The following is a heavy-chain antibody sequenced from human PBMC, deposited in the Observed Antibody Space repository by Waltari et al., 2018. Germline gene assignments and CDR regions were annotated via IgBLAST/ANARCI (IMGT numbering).Heavy chain of an antibody. Sequence: LLESGGGLVQPGGSLRLSCVASGFAFKSYAMTWVRQAPGKGVEWVATITAFGRCTYYGDSVSGRCTISRDNSQNTLYLQVKSLSADDTAVYYCAKGVGASQFFDYWGRGTLVTVSS. D-gene: IGHD1-26*01. J-gene: IGHJ4*02. CDR2: ITAFGRCT. CDR1: GFAFKSYA. CDR3: AKGVGASQFFDY. V-gene: IGHV3-23*01.